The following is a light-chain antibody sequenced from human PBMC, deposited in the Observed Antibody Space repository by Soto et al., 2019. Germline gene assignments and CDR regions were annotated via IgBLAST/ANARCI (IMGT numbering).Light chain of an antibody. J-gene: IGLJ1*01. V-gene: IGLV1-40*01. CDR2: VNS. CDR3: QSYDSSLLYV. CDR1: SSNIGAGYD. Sequence: QPVLTQPPSVSGAPGQRVTVSCTGSSSNIGAGYDVHWYQQLPGTAPKLLIYVNSNRPSGVPDRFSGSKSGTSASLAITGLQAEDEADYYCQSYDSSLLYVFGTGTKLTVL.